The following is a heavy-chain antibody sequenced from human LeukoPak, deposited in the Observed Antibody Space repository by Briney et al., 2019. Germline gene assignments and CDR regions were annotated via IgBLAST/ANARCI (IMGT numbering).Heavy chain of an antibody. CDR3: ARGDIGGPPGY. J-gene: IGHJ4*02. Sequence: PSPTLSLTCNVSGGSISSSGYYWNWIRQHPAKGLEWIGYIYYSGTTYYNPPLKSRVTISADTSKNQFSLRLSSVTAADTAVYYCARGDIGGPPGYWGQGTLVTVSS. V-gene: IGHV4-31*03. CDR1: GGSISSSGYY. D-gene: IGHD4-23*01. CDR2: IYYSGTT.